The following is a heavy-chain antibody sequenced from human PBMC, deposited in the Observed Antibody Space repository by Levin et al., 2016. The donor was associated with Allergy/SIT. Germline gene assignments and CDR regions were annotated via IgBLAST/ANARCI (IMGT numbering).Heavy chain of an antibody. CDR2: IYYSGST. J-gene: IGHJ4*02. Sequence: WIRQPPGKGLEWIGSIYYSGSTYYNPSLKSRVTISVDTSKNQFSLKLSSVTAADTAVYYCARRIAVGEFDYWGQGTLVTVSS. D-gene: IGHD6-19*01. V-gene: IGHV4-39*01. CDR3: ARRIAVGEFDY.